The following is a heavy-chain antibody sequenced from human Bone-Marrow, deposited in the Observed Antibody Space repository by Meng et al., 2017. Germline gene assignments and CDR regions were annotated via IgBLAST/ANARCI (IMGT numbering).Heavy chain of an antibody. CDR1: GFTFSSYD. CDR3: ARGHSSGYYNDTFDM. D-gene: IGHD3-22*01. CDR2: IGTAGDT. Sequence: GESLKISCAACGFTFSSYDMHWVRQATGKGLEWVSAIGTAGDTYYPGSVKGQFTISRDNAKNTLYLQMNSLRAEDTAIYYCARGHSSGYYNDTFDMWGQGTMVTVSS. V-gene: IGHV3-13*03. J-gene: IGHJ3*02.